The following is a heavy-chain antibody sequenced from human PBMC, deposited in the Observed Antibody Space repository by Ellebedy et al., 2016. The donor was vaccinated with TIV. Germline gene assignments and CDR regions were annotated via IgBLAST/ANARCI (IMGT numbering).Heavy chain of an antibody. CDR3: ASRIEAIAGGGFDP. Sequence: SETLSLXXTVSGGSISSGDYYWSWIRQPAGKGLEWIGRIYTSGSTNYNPSLKSRVTMSVDTSKNQFSLRLSSVTAADTAVYYCASRIEAIAGGGFDPWGQGTLVSVSS. J-gene: IGHJ5*02. V-gene: IGHV4-61*02. D-gene: IGHD2-15*01. CDR2: IYTSGST. CDR1: GGSISSGDYY.